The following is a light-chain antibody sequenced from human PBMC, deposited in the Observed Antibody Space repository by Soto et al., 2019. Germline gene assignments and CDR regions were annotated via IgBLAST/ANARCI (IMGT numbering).Light chain of an antibody. Sequence: QSVLTQPASVCGSPGQSITISCTGTSSDVGGYNYVSWYQQHPGKAPKLMIYDVSNRPSGVSNRFSGSKSGNTASLTISGLRAEDEADYYCSSYTSSIKVFGTGTKVTVL. V-gene: IGLV2-14*01. CDR3: SSYTSSIKV. CDR2: DVS. J-gene: IGLJ1*01. CDR1: SSDVGGYNY.